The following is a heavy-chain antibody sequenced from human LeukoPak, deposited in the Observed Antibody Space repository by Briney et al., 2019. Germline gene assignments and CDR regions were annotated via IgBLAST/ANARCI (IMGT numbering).Heavy chain of an antibody. J-gene: IGHJ4*02. Sequence: PGGSLRLSCAASGFTVSSNYMSWVRQAPGKGPEWVSVIYSGGSTYYADSVKGRFTISRDNSKNTLYLQMNSLRAEDTAVYYCAREYYYDSSGYYYWGQGTLVTVSS. D-gene: IGHD3-22*01. CDR1: GFTVSSNY. CDR2: IYSGGST. V-gene: IGHV3-53*01. CDR3: AREYYYDSSGYYY.